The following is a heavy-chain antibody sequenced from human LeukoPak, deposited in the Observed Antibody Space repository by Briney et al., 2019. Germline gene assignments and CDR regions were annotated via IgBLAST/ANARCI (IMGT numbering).Heavy chain of an antibody. Sequence: SETLSLTCAVYGGSFSGYYWSWIRQPPGKGLEWIGYIYYSGSTNYNPSLKSRVTISVDTSKNQFSLKLSSVTAADTAVYYCARGRYSGYDYSDWFDPWGQGTLVTVSS. CDR3: ARGRYSGYDYSDWFDP. J-gene: IGHJ5*02. D-gene: IGHD5-12*01. V-gene: IGHV4-59*01. CDR1: GGSFSGYY. CDR2: IYYSGST.